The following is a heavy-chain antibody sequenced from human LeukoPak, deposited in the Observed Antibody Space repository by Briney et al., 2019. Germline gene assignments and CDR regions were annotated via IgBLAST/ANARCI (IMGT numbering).Heavy chain of an antibody. Sequence: PSETLSLTCAVYGGSFSGYYWSWIRQPPGKGLEWIGEINHSGSTNYNPSLKSRVTISVDTSKNQFSLKLSSVTAADTAVYYCARADYYDSSGYYYGFDYWGQGILVTVSS. D-gene: IGHD3-22*01. CDR1: GGSFSGYY. V-gene: IGHV4-34*01. CDR3: ARADYYDSSGYYYGFDY. J-gene: IGHJ4*02. CDR2: INHSGST.